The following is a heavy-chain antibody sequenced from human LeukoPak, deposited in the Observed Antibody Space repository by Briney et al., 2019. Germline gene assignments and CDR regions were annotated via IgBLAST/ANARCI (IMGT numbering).Heavy chain of an antibody. J-gene: IGHJ4*02. CDR1: GGSVSSGSYY. CDR3: ARVYDFWSGYYFDY. V-gene: IGHV4-61*01. D-gene: IGHD3-3*01. CDR2: IYYSGST. Sequence: SETLSLTCTVSGGSVSSGSYYWSWIRQPPGKGLEWIGYIYYSGSTNYNPSLKSRVTISVDTSKNQFSLKLSSVTAADTAVYYCARVYDFWSGYYFDYRGQGTLVTVSS.